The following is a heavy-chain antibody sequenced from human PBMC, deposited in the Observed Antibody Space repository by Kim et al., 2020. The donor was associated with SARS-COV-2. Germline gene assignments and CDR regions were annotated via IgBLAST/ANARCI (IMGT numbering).Heavy chain of an antibody. J-gene: IGHJ4*02. Sequence: GGSLRLSCAASGFTFSSYAMSWVRQAPGKGLEWVSAISGSGASTYYADSVKGRFTISRDNSKNTLYLQMNSLRAEDTAVYYCARMVVVAPNDNWGQGTLVTVSS. CDR1: GFTFSSYA. CDR3: ARMVVVAPNDN. D-gene: IGHD2-21*01. V-gene: IGHV3-23*01. CDR2: ISGSGAST.